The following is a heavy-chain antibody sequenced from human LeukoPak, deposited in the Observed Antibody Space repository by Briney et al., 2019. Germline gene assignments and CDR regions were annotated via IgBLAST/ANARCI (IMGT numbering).Heavy chain of an antibody. J-gene: IGHJ4*02. CDR3: ASGTDYYGSGSFDY. Sequence: SETLSLTCTVSGGSISGYYWSWIRQPPGKGLEWIAFIHYSGSTNYNPSLKSRVTMSVDTSRNQFSLKLSSVTAADTAVYYCASGTDYYGSGSFDYWGQGTLVTVSS. CDR2: IHYSGST. CDR1: GGSISGYY. V-gene: IGHV4-59*08. D-gene: IGHD3-10*01.